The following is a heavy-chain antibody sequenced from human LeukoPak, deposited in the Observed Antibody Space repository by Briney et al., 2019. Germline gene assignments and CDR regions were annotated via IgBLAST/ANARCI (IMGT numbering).Heavy chain of an antibody. V-gene: IGHV3-23*01. CDR2: ISGSGGST. CDR3: AKARGDVVVAVWFVP. J-gene: IGHJ5*02. D-gene: IGHD2-15*01. CDR1: GFTFSSYA. Sequence: GGSLRLSCAASGFTFSSYAMSWVRQAAGKGLEWVSAISGSGGSTYYAASVKGRFTISRDNSKNALYLQMNSLRAEDTAVYYCAKARGDVVVAVWFVPWGQGTLVTVSS.